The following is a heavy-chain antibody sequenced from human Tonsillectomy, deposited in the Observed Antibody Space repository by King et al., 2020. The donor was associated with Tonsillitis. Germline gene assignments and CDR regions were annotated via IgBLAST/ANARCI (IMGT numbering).Heavy chain of an antibody. CDR2: ISCDGTNK. D-gene: IGHD3-16*01. CDR1: GFTFSSYA. V-gene: IGHV3-30-3*01. J-gene: IGHJ4*02. CDR3: ASAHLGRREDNSCFDY. Sequence: VQLVESGGGVVQPGRSLRLSCVASGFTFSSYAMHWVRQAPGKGLEWLAVISCDGTNKYCADPVKGRFTFSRDNSKNTLYLQMNSLRAEDTAVYYCASAHLGRREDNSCFDYWGQGTLVTVSS.